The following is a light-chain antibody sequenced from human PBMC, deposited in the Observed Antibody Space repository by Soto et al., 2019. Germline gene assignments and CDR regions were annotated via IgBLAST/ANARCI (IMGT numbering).Light chain of an antibody. CDR3: QQRSNWPSIT. CDR1: QSVSSY. J-gene: IGKJ5*01. Sequence: EIVVTQSASTVSLSPGVRATLSCRASQSVSSYLAWYQQKPGQAPRLLIYDASNRATGIPARFSGSGSGTDFTLTTNSLEPEDFAVYYCQQRSNWPSITFGQGTRLEIK. CDR2: DAS. V-gene: IGKV3-11*01.